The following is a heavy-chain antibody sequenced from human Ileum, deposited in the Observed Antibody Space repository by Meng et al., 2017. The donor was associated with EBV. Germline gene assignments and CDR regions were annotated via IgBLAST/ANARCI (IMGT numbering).Heavy chain of an antibody. J-gene: IGHJ4*02. D-gene: IGHD5-12*01. V-gene: IGHV3-74*01. CDR1: RFSFSSFW. CDR2: ISPDGGDT. CDR3: ARDFDSGTGY. Sequence: VGSGGGLVPAGGSLRLSCAASRFSFSSFWIHWVRQAPGKGLVWVSRISPDGGDTYYEDSVKGRFTISRDNAKNSLYLQINSLRAEDTAVYYCARDFDSGTGYWGQGTLVTVSS.